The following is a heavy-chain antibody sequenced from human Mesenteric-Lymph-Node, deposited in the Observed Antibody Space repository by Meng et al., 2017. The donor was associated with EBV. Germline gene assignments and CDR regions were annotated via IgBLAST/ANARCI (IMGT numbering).Heavy chain of an antibody. CDR3: ARDGLRFFHSGTYAGGY. CDR2: ISPYNGRT. D-gene: IGHD3-10*01. CDR1: GYTFTDYG. J-gene: IGHJ4*02. Sequence: QVPLVQSGPEVKKPGASVKASCQASGYTFTDYGFTWVRQAPGQGLEWMGWISPYNGRTNYPQKFQDRVTMTTDISTSTAYMELRSLRSDDTAVYYCARDGLRFFHSGTYAGGYWGQGTLVTVSS. V-gene: IGHV1-18*01.